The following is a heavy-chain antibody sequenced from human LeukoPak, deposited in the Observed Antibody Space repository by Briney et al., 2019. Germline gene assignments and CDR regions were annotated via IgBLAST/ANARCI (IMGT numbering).Heavy chain of an antibody. V-gene: IGHV3-23*01. CDR2: ISGSGGDI. Sequence: PGGSLRLSCAASGFTFSSYAMSWVRQAPGKGLEWVSAISGSGGDIYYTDSVKGRFTISRDNSKNTLYLQMNSLRAEDTAVYYCARRGNYSYYHVDVWGKGTTVTVSS. J-gene: IGHJ6*03. CDR1: GFTFSSYA. CDR3: ARRGNYSYYHVDV.